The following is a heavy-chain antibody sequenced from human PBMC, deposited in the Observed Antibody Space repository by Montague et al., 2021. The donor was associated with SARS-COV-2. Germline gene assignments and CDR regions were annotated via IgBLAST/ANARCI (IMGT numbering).Heavy chain of an antibody. Sequence: SLRLSCAASGFTFDDYAMHWVRQAPGKGLEWVSGISWNSGSIGYADSVKGRFTISIDNAKNSLYLQMNSLRAEDTALYYCAKDINSYGEYYFDYWGQGTLVTVSS. J-gene: IGHJ4*02. D-gene: IGHD5-18*01. CDR3: AKDINSYGEYYFDY. CDR2: ISWNSGSI. CDR1: GFTFDDYA. V-gene: IGHV3-9*01.